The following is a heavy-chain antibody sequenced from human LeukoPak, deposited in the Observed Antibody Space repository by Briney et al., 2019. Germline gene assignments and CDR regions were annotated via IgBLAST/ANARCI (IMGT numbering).Heavy chain of an antibody. V-gene: IGHV1-8*01. J-gene: IGHJ4*02. CDR2: MNPNSGNT. D-gene: IGHD2-8*01. CDR3: ARCLGYCTSNVCYLKY. CDR1: GYTFTSYD. Sequence: ASVKVSCKASGYTFTSYDINWVRQATGQGLEWMGWMNPNSGNTGYAQKFQGRVTMTRNTSISTAYMELSSLRSEDTAVYYCARCLGYCTSNVCYLKYWGQGTLVTVSS.